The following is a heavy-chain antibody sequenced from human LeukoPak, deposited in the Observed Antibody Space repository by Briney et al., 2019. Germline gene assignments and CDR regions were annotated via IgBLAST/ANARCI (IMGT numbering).Heavy chain of an antibody. V-gene: IGHV3-23*01. CDR1: RLIFSSYA. Sequence: GRSLRLSCAASRLIFSSYAMRCVRHAPRRGREWVSAISGSGGSTYYADSVKGRFTISRDNSKNTLYLQMNSLRAEDTAVYYCAKEITMIVGGYWGQGTLVTVSS. CDR3: AKEITMIVGGY. J-gene: IGHJ4*02. D-gene: IGHD3-22*01. CDR2: ISGSGGST.